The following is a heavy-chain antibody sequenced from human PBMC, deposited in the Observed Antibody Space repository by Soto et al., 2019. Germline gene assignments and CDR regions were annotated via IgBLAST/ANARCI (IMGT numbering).Heavy chain of an antibody. CDR1: GFTVSSNY. Sequence: EVQLVESGGGLVQPGGSLRLSCAASGFTVSSNYMSWVRQAPGKGLEWVSVIYSGGSTYYADSVKSRFTISRDNSKNTLYLQMNSLRAEDTAVYYCAREARDFWSGYSDYWGQGTLVTVSS. CDR2: IYSGGST. J-gene: IGHJ4*02. D-gene: IGHD3-3*01. CDR3: AREARDFWSGYSDY. V-gene: IGHV3-66*01.